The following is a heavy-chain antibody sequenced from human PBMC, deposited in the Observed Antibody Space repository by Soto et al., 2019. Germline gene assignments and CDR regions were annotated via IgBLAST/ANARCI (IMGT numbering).Heavy chain of an antibody. CDR2: ISGSDGKT. V-gene: IGHV3-23*01. D-gene: IGHD3-3*01. J-gene: IGHJ4*02. CDR1: GFSFGSYA. CDR3: ARWSYLDH. Sequence: GGSLRLSCVASGFSFGSYALTWVRQAPGKGLEWVSTISGSDGKTFYADAVKGRFSISRDISQSTLYLQMNSLRADDTAIYYCARWSYLDHWGQGTRVTVSS.